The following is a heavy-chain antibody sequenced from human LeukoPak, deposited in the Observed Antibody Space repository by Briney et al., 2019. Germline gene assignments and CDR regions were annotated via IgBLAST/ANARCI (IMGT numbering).Heavy chain of an antibody. CDR3: ARDGTIAAADY. J-gene: IGHJ4*02. D-gene: IGHD6-6*01. V-gene: IGHV3-21*01. CDR2: IGSYI. CDR1: GFTSSTYS. Sequence: GGSLRLSCAASGFTSSTYSMNWVRQAPGKGLEWVSSIGSYIYYADSVKGRFTISRDNAKNSLYLQMNSLRAEDTAVYYCARDGTIAAADYWGQGTLVTVSS.